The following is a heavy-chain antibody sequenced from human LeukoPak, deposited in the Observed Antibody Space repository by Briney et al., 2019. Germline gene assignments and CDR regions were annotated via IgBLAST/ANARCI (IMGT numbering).Heavy chain of an antibody. CDR1: GFTFSSYE. D-gene: IGHD3-9*01. Sequence: GGSLRLSCAASGFTFSSYEMNWVRQAPGKGLEWVSYISSSGSTIYYADSVKGRFTISRDNSKNTLYLQMNSLRAEDTAVYYCAKDSTPYDILTGYYTEFDYWGQGTLVTVSS. CDR3: AKDSTPYDILTGYYTEFDY. J-gene: IGHJ4*02. CDR2: ISSSGSTI. V-gene: IGHV3-48*03.